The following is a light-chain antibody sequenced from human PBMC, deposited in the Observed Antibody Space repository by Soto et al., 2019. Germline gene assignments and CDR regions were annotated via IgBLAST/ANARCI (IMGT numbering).Light chain of an antibody. CDR3: QQYNSYTWT. CDR1: QSISSY. J-gene: IGKJ1*01. Sequence: DIQMTQSPSSLSASVGDRVTITCRASQSISSYLNWYQQKPGKAPKLLIYAASSLQSGVPSRFSGSGSGTDFTLTISSLQPDDFATYYCQQYNSYTWTFGQGTKVDFK. CDR2: AAS. V-gene: IGKV1-39*01.